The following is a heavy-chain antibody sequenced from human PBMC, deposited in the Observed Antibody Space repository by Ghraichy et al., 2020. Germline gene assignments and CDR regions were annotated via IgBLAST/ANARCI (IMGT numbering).Heavy chain of an antibody. Sequence: GGSLRLSCAASGFTFSSYSMNWVRQAPGKGLEWVSYISSSSSTIYYADSVKGRFTISRDNAKNSLYLQMNSLRAEDTAVYYCARTGPNGAPTYYYYGMDVWGQGTTVTVSS. V-gene: IGHV3-48*01. CDR3: ARTGPNGAPTYYYYGMDV. J-gene: IGHJ6*02. CDR1: GFTFSSYS. CDR2: ISSSSSTI. D-gene: IGHD4-17*01.